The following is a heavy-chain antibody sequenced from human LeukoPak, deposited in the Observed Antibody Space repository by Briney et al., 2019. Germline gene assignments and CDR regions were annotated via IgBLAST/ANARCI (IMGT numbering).Heavy chain of an antibody. Sequence: GGSLRLSCAASGFTFTSYAMHWVRQAPGKGLEWVSSISSSSSYIYYADSVKGRFTISRDNAKNSLYLQMNSLRAEDTAVYYCATDTGYYDYVWGSYRYGAFDIWGQGTMVTVSS. D-gene: IGHD3-16*02. CDR2: ISSSSSYI. CDR3: ATDTGYYDYVWGSYRYGAFDI. V-gene: IGHV3-21*01. CDR1: GFTFTSYA. J-gene: IGHJ3*02.